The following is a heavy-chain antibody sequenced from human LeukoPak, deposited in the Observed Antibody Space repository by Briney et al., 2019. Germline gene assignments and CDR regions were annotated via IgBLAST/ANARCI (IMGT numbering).Heavy chain of an antibody. D-gene: IGHD3-10*01. V-gene: IGHV1-2*02. J-gene: IGHJ4*02. Sequence: ASVKDSFMASGYTFTGYYMHGVRQAPGQGLEWMGWINPNSGGTNYAQKFQGRVTMTRDTSISTAYMELSRLRSDDTAVYYCATAFKYGSGSYYFGYWGQRTLVTVSS. CDR3: ATAFKYGSGSYYFGY. CDR2: INPNSGGT. CDR1: GYTFTGYY.